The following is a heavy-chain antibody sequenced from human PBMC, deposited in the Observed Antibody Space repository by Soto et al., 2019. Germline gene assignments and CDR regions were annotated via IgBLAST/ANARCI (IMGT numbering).Heavy chain of an antibody. J-gene: IGHJ6*02. CDR3: ARDKSLGRWLRPNYMDV. Sequence: QPGGSLRLSCAASGFTFSSYWMSWVRQAPGKGLEWVANIKQDGSEKYYVDSVKGRFTISRDNAKNSLYLQMNSLRAEDTAVYYCARDKSLGRWLRPNYMDVWGQGTTVTVSS. V-gene: IGHV3-7*01. D-gene: IGHD5-12*01. CDR1: GFTFSSYW. CDR2: IKQDGSEK.